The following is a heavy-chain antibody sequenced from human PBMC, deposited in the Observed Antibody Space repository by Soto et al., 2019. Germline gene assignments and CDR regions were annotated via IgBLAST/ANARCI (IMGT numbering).Heavy chain of an antibody. Sequence: SETLSLTCTVSGGSISSGGYYCSWILHHPGKCLEWIGYIYYSVSTYYNPSLKSRVTISVDTSKNQFSLKLSSVTAADTAVYYCAVRRGYIGTFDYRGQGTLVTVAS. CDR1: GGSISSGGYY. CDR3: AVRRGYIGTFDY. J-gene: IGHJ4*02. CDR2: IYYSVST. D-gene: IGHD5-12*01. V-gene: IGHV4-31*03.